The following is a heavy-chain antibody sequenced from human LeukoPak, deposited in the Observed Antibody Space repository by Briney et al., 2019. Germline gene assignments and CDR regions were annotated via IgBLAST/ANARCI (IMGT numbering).Heavy chain of an antibody. Sequence: GASVKISCKASGFKFTNFYFHWVRQAPGQGLEWMGIINPSGGTTTYAQKFQGNITMTRDTSTSTVYMEMTSLTSEDTAVYNCARSEYSKSIWFDPWGQGTLVTVSS. V-gene: IGHV1-46*01. CDR1: GFKFTNFY. CDR3: ARSEYSKSIWFDP. D-gene: IGHD6-6*01. J-gene: IGHJ5*02. CDR2: INPSGGTT.